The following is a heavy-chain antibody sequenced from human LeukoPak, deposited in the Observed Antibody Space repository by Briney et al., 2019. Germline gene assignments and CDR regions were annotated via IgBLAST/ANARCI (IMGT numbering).Heavy chain of an antibody. CDR3: ARDAPYYDILTDAFDI. Sequence: PSETLSLTCTVSGYSISSGYYWGWIRQPPGKGLEWIGSIYHSGSTYYNPSLKSRVTISVDTSKNQFSLKLSSVTAADTAVYYCARDAPYYDILTDAFDIWGQGTMVTVSS. D-gene: IGHD3-9*01. CDR1: GYSISSGYY. J-gene: IGHJ3*02. V-gene: IGHV4-38-2*02. CDR2: IYHSGST.